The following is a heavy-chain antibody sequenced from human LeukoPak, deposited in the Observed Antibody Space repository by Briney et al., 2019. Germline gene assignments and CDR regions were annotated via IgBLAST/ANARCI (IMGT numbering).Heavy chain of an antibody. Sequence: SETLSPTCTVSGGSISSYYWSWIRQPPGKGLEWIGYIYYSGSTNYNPSLKSRVTISVDTSKNQFSLKLSSVTAADTAVYYCARSVAVAGTVFNFDYWGQGTLVTVSS. CDR1: GGSISSYY. V-gene: IGHV4-59*01. J-gene: IGHJ4*02. CDR3: ARSVAVAGTVFNFDY. D-gene: IGHD6-19*01. CDR2: IYYSGST.